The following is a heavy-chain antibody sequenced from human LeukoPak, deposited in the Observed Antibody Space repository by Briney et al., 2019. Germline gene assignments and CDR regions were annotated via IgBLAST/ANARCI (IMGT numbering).Heavy chain of an antibody. J-gene: IGHJ5*02. V-gene: IGHV3-9*01. Sequence: PGGSLRLSCAASGFTFDNYGMHWVRQAPGKGLEWVSGISWNSGIIDYADSVKGRFTISRDNAKKSLFLHMNSLRAEDTAVYYCARGLRGSGIDPWGQGTLVTVSS. CDR3: ARGLRGSGIDP. CDR2: ISWNSGII. CDR1: GFTFDNYG. D-gene: IGHD3-16*01.